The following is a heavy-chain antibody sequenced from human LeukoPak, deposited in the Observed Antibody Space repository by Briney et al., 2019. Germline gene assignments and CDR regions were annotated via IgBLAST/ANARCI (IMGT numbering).Heavy chain of an antibody. CDR2: IYYSGST. CDR3: ARVVCSSTSCEKRGAFDI. Sequence: SETLSLTCTVSGGSISSYYWSWIRQPPGKGLEWIGYIYYSGSTNYNPSLKSRVTISVDTSKNQFSLKLSSVTAADTAVYYCARVVCSSTSCEKRGAFDIWGQGTLVTVSS. CDR1: GGSISSYY. J-gene: IGHJ3*02. V-gene: IGHV4-59*01. D-gene: IGHD2-2*01.